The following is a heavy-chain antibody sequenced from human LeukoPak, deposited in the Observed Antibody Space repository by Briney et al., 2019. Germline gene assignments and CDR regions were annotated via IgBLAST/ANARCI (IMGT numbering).Heavy chain of an antibody. CDR1: GDTVSRHY. J-gene: IGHJ3*01. Sequence: GGSLRLSCAVSGDTVSRHYMTWVRDALEKGLKWVSDFYSDGSAFYADSVTGRFSISRDNSKNTLYLQMNSLRLDDTAIYYCTSREYGGNSPAFDFWGQGTRVTVSS. V-gene: IGHV3-66*01. D-gene: IGHD4-23*01. CDR3: TSREYGGNSPAFDF. CDR2: FYSDGSA.